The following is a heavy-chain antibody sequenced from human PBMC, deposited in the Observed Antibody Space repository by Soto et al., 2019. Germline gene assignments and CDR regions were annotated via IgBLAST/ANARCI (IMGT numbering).Heavy chain of an antibody. CDR2: VSDDGNTT. Sequence: QVRLVESGGGVVQPGRSLRLSCAASGFIFSTYGMHWVRQAPGKGLQWVAVVSDDGNTTYYAESVKGRFTVSRDSSKNRQYLQRSNLRIEGTAVYYCASEGQHVVGPDAYSFDYWGQGTLVTVSS. J-gene: IGHJ4*02. CDR3: ASEGQHVVGPDAYSFDY. CDR1: GFIFSTYG. D-gene: IGHD2-2*01. V-gene: IGHV3-30*03.